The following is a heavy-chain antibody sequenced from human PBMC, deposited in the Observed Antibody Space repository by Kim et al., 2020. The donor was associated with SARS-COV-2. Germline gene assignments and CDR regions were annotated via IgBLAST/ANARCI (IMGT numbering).Heavy chain of an antibody. CDR2: ISRSSSYT. CDR3: ARDRADWNDDGDFDY. CDR1: GFTFSDYY. D-gene: IGHD1-1*01. J-gene: IGHJ4*02. V-gene: IGHV3-11*05. Sequence: GGSLRLSCAASGFTFSDYYMSWIRQAPGKGLEWVSYISRSSSYTNYADSVKGRFTISRDNAKNSLYLQMNSLRAEDTAVYYCARDRADWNDDGDFDYWGQGTLVTVAS.